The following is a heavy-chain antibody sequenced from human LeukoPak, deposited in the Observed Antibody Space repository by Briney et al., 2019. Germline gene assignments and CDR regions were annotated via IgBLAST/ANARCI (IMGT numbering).Heavy chain of an antibody. J-gene: IGHJ4*02. D-gene: IGHD3-22*01. CDR2: ISGSGGST. CDR1: GFAFSNYA. V-gene: IGHV3-23*01. Sequence: GGSLRLSCAASGFAFSNYAMSWVRQAPGKGLEWVSAISGSGGSTYYADSVKGRFTISRDNSKNTLYLQMNSLRAEDTAVYYCAKEGYYDSSGYYPYWGQGTLVTVSS. CDR3: AKEGYYDSSGYYPY.